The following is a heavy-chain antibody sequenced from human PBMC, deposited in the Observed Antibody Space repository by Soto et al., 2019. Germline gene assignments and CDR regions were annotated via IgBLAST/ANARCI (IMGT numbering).Heavy chain of an antibody. J-gene: IGHJ4*02. CDR3: ARQRGRYGEGDN. D-gene: IGHD4-17*01. Sequence: QLQLQQSGPGLVKPAETLFLSCTVSGGSVGDSNYYWGWIRQSPGKALQWIGNVHYDHSIHSTPSLESRLTISIDTLNNKFSLKLTSVIAADTAVYYCARQRGRYGEGDNWGQGTLVTVSS. CDR2: VHYDHSI. CDR1: GGSVGDSNYY. V-gene: IGHV4-39*01.